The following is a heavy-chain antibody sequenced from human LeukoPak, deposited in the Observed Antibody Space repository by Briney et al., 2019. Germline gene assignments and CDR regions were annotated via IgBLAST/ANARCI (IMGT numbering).Heavy chain of an antibody. CDR2: IRSKANSYAT. V-gene: IGHV3-73*01. CDR3: TSSRVGAINFDY. Sequence: GGSLRLSCAASGFTFSGSAMHWFRQASGKGLEWVGRIRSKANSYATAYAASVKGRFTISRDDSKNTAYLQMNSLKTEDTAVYYCTSSRVGAINFDYWGQGTLVTVSS. CDR1: GFTFSGSA. J-gene: IGHJ4*02. D-gene: IGHD1-26*01.